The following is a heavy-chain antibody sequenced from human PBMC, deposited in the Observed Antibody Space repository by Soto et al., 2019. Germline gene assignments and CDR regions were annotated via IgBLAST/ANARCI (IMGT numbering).Heavy chain of an antibody. Sequence: GGSLRLSCVASGFSFDNYGMAWVRQAPGKGLSWVSSISGSGEITYYADSVKGRFTISRDNSKNTLYLEVNNLRAEDTALYYCAKDQYYGGTHNWFDSWGQGVLVTVSS. CDR1: GFSFDNYG. CDR3: AKDQYYGGTHNWFDS. V-gene: IGHV3-23*01. CDR2: ISGSGEIT. D-gene: IGHD3-16*01. J-gene: IGHJ5*01.